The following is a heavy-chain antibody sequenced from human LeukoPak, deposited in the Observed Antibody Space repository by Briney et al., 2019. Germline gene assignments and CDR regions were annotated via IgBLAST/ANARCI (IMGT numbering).Heavy chain of an antibody. CDR3: ARAHHRRVYDYVWGSHPY. Sequence: WGSLRLSCAASGFTFSSYSMNWVRQAPGKGLEWVSYISSSSSTIYYADSVKGRFTISRDNAKNSLYLQMNSLRAEDTAVYYCARAHHRRVYDYVWGSHPYWGQGTLVTVSS. J-gene: IGHJ4*02. CDR1: GFTFSSYS. D-gene: IGHD3-16*02. CDR2: ISSSSSTI. V-gene: IGHV3-48*01.